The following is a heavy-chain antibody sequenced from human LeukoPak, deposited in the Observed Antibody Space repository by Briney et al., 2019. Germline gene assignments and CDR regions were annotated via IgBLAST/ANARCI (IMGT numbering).Heavy chain of an antibody. Sequence: PSETLSLTCTVSGGSISSSSYYWGWIRQPPGKGLEWIGSIYYSGSTYYNPSLKSRVTISVDTSKNQFSLKLSSVTAADTAVYYCARGRGGRVVVITYFDYWGQGTLVTVSS. CDR2: IYYSGST. CDR1: GGSISSSSYY. J-gene: IGHJ4*02. D-gene: IGHD3-22*01. CDR3: ARGRGGRVVVITYFDY. V-gene: IGHV4-39*07.